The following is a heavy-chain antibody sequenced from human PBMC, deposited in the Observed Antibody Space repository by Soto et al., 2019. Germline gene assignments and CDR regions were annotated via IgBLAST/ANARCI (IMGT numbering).Heavy chain of an antibody. CDR3: TRAAWFPYLSFY. V-gene: IGHV3-48*03. D-gene: IGHD3-10*01. Sequence: GGFLRLSCAASGFTFSRFELHWVRQAPGKGLEWISYISSSGSTAYYASSVEGRFTISRDNANNSVYLQMDSLRAEDTALYYCTRAAWFPYLSFYWVQGALVTVSS. CDR1: GFTFSRFE. J-gene: IGHJ4*02. CDR2: ISSSGSTA.